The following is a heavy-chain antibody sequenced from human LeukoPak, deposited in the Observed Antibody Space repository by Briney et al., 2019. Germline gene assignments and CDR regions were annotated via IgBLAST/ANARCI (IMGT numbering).Heavy chain of an antibody. J-gene: IGHJ4*02. D-gene: IGHD2-2*01. CDR2: IGGSGGST. CDR1: GFTFSSYA. V-gene: IGHV3-23*01. Sequence: GGSLRLSCAASGFTFSSYAMSWVRQAPGKGLEWVSAIGGSGGSTYYADSVKGRFTISRDNSKNTLYLQMNSLRAEDTDVYYCAKGLGYCSSTSCSKKYYFDYWGQGTLVTVSS. CDR3: AKGLGYCSSTSCSKKYYFDY.